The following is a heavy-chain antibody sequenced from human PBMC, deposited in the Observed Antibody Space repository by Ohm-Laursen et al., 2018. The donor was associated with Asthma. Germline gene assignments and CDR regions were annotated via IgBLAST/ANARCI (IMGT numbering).Heavy chain of an antibody. CDR1: GFTFRSYT. CDR3: AKDLLEWLYRLTGDYYYYGMDV. V-gene: IGHV3-30-3*01. Sequence: SLRLSCAASGFTFRSYTMHWVRQAPGKGLEWVAVGGSYYDGGLKYYADSVNGRFTVSRDNSKNTLYLQMNSLRAEDTAVYYCAKDLLEWLYRLTGDYYYYGMDVWGQGTTVTVSS. D-gene: IGHD3-3*01. J-gene: IGHJ6*02. CDR2: GGSYYDGGLK.